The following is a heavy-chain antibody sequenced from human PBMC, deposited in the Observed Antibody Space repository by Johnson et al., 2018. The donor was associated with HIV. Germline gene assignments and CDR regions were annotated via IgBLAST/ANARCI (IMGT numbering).Heavy chain of an antibody. CDR3: ARKQWLAKISSDAFDI. CDR2: IYSDGSDT. CDR1: GFTFGNYW. J-gene: IGHJ3*02. Sequence: VQLVESGGGLVQPGGSLRLSCAASGFTFGNYWLHWVRQAPGKGLVWVARIYSDGSDTKYADSVKGRFTISRDNAKNTLYLKMNSLRAEDTAVYYCARKQWLAKISSDAFDIWGQGTMVTVSS. D-gene: IGHD6-19*01. V-gene: IGHV3-74*03.